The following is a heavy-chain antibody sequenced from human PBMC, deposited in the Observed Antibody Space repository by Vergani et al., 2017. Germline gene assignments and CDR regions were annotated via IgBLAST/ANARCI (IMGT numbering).Heavy chain of an antibody. D-gene: IGHD2-2*01. CDR2: ISSSSSYI. J-gene: IGHJ1*01. Sequence: EVQLVESGGGLVKPGGSLRLSCAASGFTFSSYSMNWVRQAPGKGLEWVSSISSSSSYIYYADSVKGRFTISRDNAKNSLYLQMTSLRAEDTAVYYCARDRLYCSSTSCYEEYFQHWGQGTLVTVSS. CDR1: GFTFSSYS. CDR3: ARDRLYCSSTSCYEEYFQH. V-gene: IGHV3-21*01.